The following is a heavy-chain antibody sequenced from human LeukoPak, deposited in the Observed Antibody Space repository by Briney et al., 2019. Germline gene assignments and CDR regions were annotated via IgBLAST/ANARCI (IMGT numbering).Heavy chain of an antibody. J-gene: IGHJ4*02. V-gene: IGHV3-15*01. CDR1: GFTFSNAW. CDR2: IKSKTDGGTT. Sequence: GGSLRLSCAASGFTFSNAWMSWVRQAPGKGLEWVGRIKSKTDGGTTDYAAPVKGRFTISRDDSKNTLYLQMNSLKTEDTAVYYCTTDGGGYSYGFAYYFDYWGQGTLVTVSS. D-gene: IGHD5-18*01. CDR3: TTDGGGYSYGFAYYFDY.